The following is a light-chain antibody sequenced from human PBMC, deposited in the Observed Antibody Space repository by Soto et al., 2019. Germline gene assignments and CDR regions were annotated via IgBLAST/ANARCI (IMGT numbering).Light chain of an antibody. V-gene: IGLV2-14*01. J-gene: IGLJ2*01. CDR2: EVS. CDR3: SSYTSRSTLV. CDR1: SSDVGAYNY. Sequence: QSAPTQPASVSGSPGQSITISCTGSSSDVGAYNYVSWYQQHPGKAPKLMIYEVSNRPSGVSNRFSGSKSGNTASLTISGLQAVDEADYYCSSYTSRSTLVFGGGTKLTVL.